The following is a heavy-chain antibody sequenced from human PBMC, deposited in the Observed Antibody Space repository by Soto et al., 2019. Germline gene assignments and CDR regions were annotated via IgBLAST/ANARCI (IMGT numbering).Heavy chain of an antibody. J-gene: IGHJ4*02. CDR3: ERPPRFAPCYCDY. Sequence: QVQLVESGGGVVQPGRSLRLSCAASGFTFSSYGMHWVRQAPGKGLEWVAVIWHDGSNKYYADSVQGRFTISRDNSKNTRYLQMNSRRAEDTAVYYCERPPRFAPCYCDYWVQGTLVTFSS. V-gene: IGHV3-33*01. CDR1: GFTFSSYG. CDR2: IWHDGSNK.